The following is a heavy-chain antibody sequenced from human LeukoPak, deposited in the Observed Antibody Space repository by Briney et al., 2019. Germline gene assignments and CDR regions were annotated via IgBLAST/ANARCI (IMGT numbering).Heavy chain of an antibody. Sequence: GGSLGLSCAASGFTVSSNYMSWVRQAPGKGLEWVSVIYSGGSTYYADSVKGRFTISRDDSKNTLYLQMNSLRAEDTAVYYCARDHHDFWSGYSNWFDPWGQGTLVTVSS. D-gene: IGHD3-3*01. CDR2: IYSGGST. J-gene: IGHJ5*02. V-gene: IGHV3-66*01. CDR3: ARDHHDFWSGYSNWFDP. CDR1: GFTVSSNY.